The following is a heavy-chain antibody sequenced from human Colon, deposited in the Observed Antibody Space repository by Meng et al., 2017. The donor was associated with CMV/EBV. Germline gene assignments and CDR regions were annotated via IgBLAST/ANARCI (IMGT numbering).Heavy chain of an antibody. CDR2: IYHSQL. J-gene: IGHJ4*02. CDR1: GGSFSNYF. D-gene: IGHD1-26*01. Sequence: QLQLQQWGAGLLNPSETLSPTCTVYGGSFSNYFWTWIRQPPGKGLEWIGEIYHSQLNYNPSLKSRVTISRDTSKNQFSLKLSSVTAADTAVYYCATGSSQAWELLHYWGQGTLVTVSS. V-gene: IGHV4-34*02. CDR3: ATGSSQAWELLHY.